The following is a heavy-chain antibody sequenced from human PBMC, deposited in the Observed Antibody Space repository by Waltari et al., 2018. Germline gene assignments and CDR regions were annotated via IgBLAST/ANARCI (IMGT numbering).Heavy chain of an antibody. CDR2: ISNSGRT. J-gene: IGHJ4*02. CDR1: GGSFSAYY. V-gene: IGHV4-34*02. D-gene: IGHD3-22*01. CDR3: AGRVNYYDGSAY. Sequence: QVQLQQWGAGLLTASETLSLTCAVYGGSFSAYYWSWIRQPPGKGLEWIGEISNSGRTNYNPSLKSRVTISVDTSKKQFSLKLRAVTAADTAVYDCAGRVNYYDGSAYWGQGTLVTVSS.